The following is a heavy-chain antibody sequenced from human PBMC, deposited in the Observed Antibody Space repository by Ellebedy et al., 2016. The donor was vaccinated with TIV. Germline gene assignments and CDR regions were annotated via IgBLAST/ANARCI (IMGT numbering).Heavy chain of an antibody. CDR3: TRDHLAVGANWFDP. CDR2: INPNTGDT. D-gene: IGHD3-16*01. V-gene: IGHV1-2*02. Sequence: AASVKVSCKASGFTFRAYNMHWVRQAPGQGLEWMGLINPNTGDTNYAQRFQGRVTMTRDTSTNTGYMKRTRLTSDDTADYFCTRDHLAVGANWFDPWGRGTLVTVSS. CDR1: GFTFRAYN. J-gene: IGHJ5*02.